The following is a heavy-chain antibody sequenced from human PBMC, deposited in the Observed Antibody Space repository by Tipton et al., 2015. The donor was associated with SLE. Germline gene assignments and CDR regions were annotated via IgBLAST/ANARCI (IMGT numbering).Heavy chain of an antibody. J-gene: IGHJ4*02. Sequence: TLSLTCAVYGGSFSGYYWSWIRQPPGKGLEWIGEINHSGSTNYNPSLKSRVTISVDTSKNQFSLNLSSVTAADTAVYYCARGLQFEPPGGYWGQGTLVTVSS. D-gene: IGHD1-14*01. CDR1: GGSFSGYY. CDR3: ARGLQFEPPGGY. CDR2: INHSGST. V-gene: IGHV4-34*09.